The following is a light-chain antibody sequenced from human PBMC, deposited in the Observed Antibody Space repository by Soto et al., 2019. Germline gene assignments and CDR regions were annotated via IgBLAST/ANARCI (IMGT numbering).Light chain of an antibody. Sequence: EIVLTQSPGTLSLSPGERATLSCRARQSVRSSFLAWYQQKPGQPPRLLIYGASSRATGIPDRFSGSGSGTDFTLTVSRLEPEDFAVYYCQQYDRSPTFGGGTKVEI. CDR2: GAS. J-gene: IGKJ4*01. V-gene: IGKV3-20*01. CDR3: QQYDRSPT. CDR1: QSVRSSF.